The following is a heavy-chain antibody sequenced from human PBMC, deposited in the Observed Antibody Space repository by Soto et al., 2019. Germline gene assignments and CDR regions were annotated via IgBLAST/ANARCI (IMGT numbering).Heavy chain of an antibody. D-gene: IGHD2-2*02. Sequence: LRLSCAASGFTFNTYGMHWVRQAPGKGLEWVAVISYDGSEKYYVDSVKGRFTISKDNSKNTLYLQMNSLRPEDTAVYYCAKSPNFYCSSPNCYKYYFDHWGQGTRVTV. CDR2: ISYDGSEK. V-gene: IGHV3-30*18. J-gene: IGHJ4*02. CDR1: GFTFNTYG. CDR3: AKSPNFYCSSPNCYKYYFDH.